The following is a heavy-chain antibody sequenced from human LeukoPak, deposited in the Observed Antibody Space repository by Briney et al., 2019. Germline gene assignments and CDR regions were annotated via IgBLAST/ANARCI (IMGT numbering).Heavy chain of an antibody. CDR2: ISTSSNI. J-gene: IGHJ4*02. CDR1: GFTSTDYT. D-gene: IGHD4-23*01. Sequence: GGSLRLSCAASGFTSTDYTINWVRQAPGKGLEWVSSISTSSNICYADSVKGRFTVSRDNAKNSVYLQTNSLRAEDTAVYYCARDRSYVGFDYWGQGTLVTVSS. CDR3: ARDRSYVGFDY. V-gene: IGHV3-69-1*01.